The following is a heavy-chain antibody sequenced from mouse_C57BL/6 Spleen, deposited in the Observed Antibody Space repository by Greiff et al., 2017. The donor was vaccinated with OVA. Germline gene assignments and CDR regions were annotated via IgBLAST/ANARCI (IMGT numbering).Heavy chain of an antibody. Sequence: EVKVVESGEGLVKPGGSLKLSCAASGFTFSSYAMSWVRQTPEKRLEWVAYISSGGDYIYYADTVKGRFPISRDNARNTLYLQMSSLKSEDTAMYYCTRGVTGTVTWFAYWGQGTLVTVSA. D-gene: IGHD4-1*01. CDR2: ISSGGDYI. V-gene: IGHV5-9-1*02. CDR1: GFTFSSYA. J-gene: IGHJ3*01. CDR3: TRGVTGTVTWFAY.